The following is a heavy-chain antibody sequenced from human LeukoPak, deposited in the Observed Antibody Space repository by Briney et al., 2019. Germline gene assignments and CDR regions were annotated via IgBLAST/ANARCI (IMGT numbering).Heavy chain of an antibody. Sequence: QPGGSLRLSCAASGFTFSSYWMHWVRQAPGKRLVWVSRINSDGSSTSYADSVKGRFTISRDNAKNTLYLQMNSLRAEDTAVYYCARAGYYYYYYMDVWGKGTTVTVSS. J-gene: IGHJ6*03. CDR1: GFTFSSYW. CDR3: ARAGYYYYYYMDV. CDR2: INSDGSST. V-gene: IGHV3-74*01.